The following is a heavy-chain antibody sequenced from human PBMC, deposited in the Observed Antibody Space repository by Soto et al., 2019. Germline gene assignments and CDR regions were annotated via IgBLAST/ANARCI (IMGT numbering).Heavy chain of an antibody. V-gene: IGHV4-61*01. Sequence: PXETLALTCPVSGVSVSSSSYYGSWIRQPPGKGLEWIGYIDYSGITNYNPSLKSRVTISVDTSKNQFPLKLSSVTAADTAVYYCGERFFALVYWGQGTLVTVYS. CDR1: GVSVSSSSYY. J-gene: IGHJ4*02. D-gene: IGHD3-3*01. CDR3: GERFFALVY. CDR2: IDYSGIT.